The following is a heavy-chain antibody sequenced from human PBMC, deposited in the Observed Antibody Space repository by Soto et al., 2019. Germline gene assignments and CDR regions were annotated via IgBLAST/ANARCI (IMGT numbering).Heavy chain of an antibody. D-gene: IGHD3-10*01. CDR2: MNGDGRNI. Sequence: EVQLLESGGDLVQPGWSLRLSCVASGFSFISHVLTWVRQAPGKGLEWVSGMNGDGRNIFYADSVKGRFTISRDNSKDTLYLQMSSLRAEDTAVYYCARDMGLSFWGQGTLVTVSS. CDR1: GFSFISHV. V-gene: IGHV3-23*01. CDR3: ARDMGLSF. J-gene: IGHJ4*02.